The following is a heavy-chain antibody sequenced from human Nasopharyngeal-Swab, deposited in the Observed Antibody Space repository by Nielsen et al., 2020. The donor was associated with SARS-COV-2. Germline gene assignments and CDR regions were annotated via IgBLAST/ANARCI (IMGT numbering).Heavy chain of an antibody. CDR3: ATPGTRCSGDTCNLWVFDY. CDR2: VDYDGVRT. J-gene: IGHJ4*02. Sequence: GESLKISCTGSGYTFSNYAISWVRQAPGQGLEWVSTVDYDGVRTHYADSVEGRFIISRDNSKNTVYLQIKSLGVEDAAVYYCATPGTRCSGDTCNLWVFDYWGQGTLVTVSS. D-gene: IGHD2-15*01. V-gene: IGHV3-23*01. CDR1: GYTFSNYA.